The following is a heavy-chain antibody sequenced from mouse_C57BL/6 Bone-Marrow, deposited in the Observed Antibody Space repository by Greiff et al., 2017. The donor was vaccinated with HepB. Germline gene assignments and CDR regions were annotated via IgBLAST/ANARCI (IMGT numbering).Heavy chain of an antibody. J-gene: IGHJ1*03. CDR3: ARNTTVVAQWYFDV. CDR1: GYTFTDYN. CDR2: INPNNGGT. V-gene: IGHV1-18*01. D-gene: IGHD1-1*01. Sequence: EVQLQQSGPELVKPGASVKIPCKASGYTFTDYNMDWVKQSHGKSLEWIGDINPNNGGTNYNQKFKGKATLTVDKSSSTAYMELRSLTSEDTAVYYGARNTTVVAQWYFDVWGTGTTVTVAS.